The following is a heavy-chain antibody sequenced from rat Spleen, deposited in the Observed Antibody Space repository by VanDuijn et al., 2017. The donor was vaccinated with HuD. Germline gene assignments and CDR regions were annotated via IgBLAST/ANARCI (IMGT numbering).Heavy chain of an antibody. J-gene: IGHJ4*01. CDR3: SAGGTYYYPYVMDA. Sequence: VQLVESDGGLVQPGRSLKLSCAASGFTFSNAAMYWVRQAPGKGLEWVARIRSKPNNYATYYADSVKGRFTISRDDSKSMVYLQMDNLKTEDTAMYYCSAGGTYYYPYVMDAWGQGASVTVSS. V-gene: IGHV10-5*01. D-gene: IGHD1-12*02. CDR2: IRSKPNNYAT. CDR1: GFTFSNAA.